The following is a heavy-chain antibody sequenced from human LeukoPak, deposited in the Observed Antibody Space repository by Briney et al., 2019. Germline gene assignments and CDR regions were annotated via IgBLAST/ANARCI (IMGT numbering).Heavy chain of an antibody. CDR1: GYSFTSYW. CDR2: IYPGDSDT. Sequence: GESLKISCXGSGYSFTSYWIGWARQMPGKGLEWMRIIYPGDSDTRYGPSFQGQVTISADKSISTAYLQWSSLKASDTAMYYCARRGPHYDSPTDYWGQGTLVTVSS. D-gene: IGHD3-3*01. CDR3: ARRGPHYDSPTDY. J-gene: IGHJ4*02. V-gene: IGHV5-51*01.